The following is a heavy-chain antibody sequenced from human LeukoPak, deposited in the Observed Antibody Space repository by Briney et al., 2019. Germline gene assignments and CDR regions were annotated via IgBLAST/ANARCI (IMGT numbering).Heavy chain of an antibody. CDR2: IYHSGST. CDR1: GYSISSGYY. D-gene: IGHD3-22*01. J-gene: IGHJ3*02. Sequence: SETLSLTCTASGYSISSGYYWGWIRQPPGKGLEWIGSIYHSGSTYYNPSLESRVTISVDTSNNQFSLKLSSVTAADTAMYYCVRDWSSPGVVVMTTRAFDIWGQGTLVTVSS. V-gene: IGHV4-38-2*02. CDR3: VRDWSSPGVVVMTTRAFDI.